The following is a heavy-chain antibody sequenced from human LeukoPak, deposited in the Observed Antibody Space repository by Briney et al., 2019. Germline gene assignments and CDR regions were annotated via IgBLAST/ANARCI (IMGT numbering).Heavy chain of an antibody. CDR1: GYSFTTYY. CDR2: INPTGGTT. V-gene: IGHV1-46*01. Sequence: GASVKVSCKAPGYSFTTYYMQWVRQAPGQGLEWMGMINPTGGTTYYAQKFQGRVTMTGDTSSSTVYMELSSLRFEDTAVYYCAKFVGIAVAGTDYWGQGTLVTVSS. D-gene: IGHD6-19*01. J-gene: IGHJ4*02. CDR3: AKFVGIAVAGTDY.